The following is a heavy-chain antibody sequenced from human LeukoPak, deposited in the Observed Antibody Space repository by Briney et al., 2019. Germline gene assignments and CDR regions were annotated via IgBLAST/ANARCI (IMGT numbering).Heavy chain of an antibody. CDR1: GGTFSSYA. V-gene: IGHV1-69*13. Sequence: SVKVSCKASGGTFSSYAISWVRQAPGQGLEWMGGIIPIFGTANYAQKFQGRVTITADESTSTAYMELSSLRSEDTAVYYCATKRGYSYGYLDYWGQGTLVTVSS. CDR2: IIPIFGTA. D-gene: IGHD5-18*01. CDR3: ATKRGYSYGYLDY. J-gene: IGHJ4*02.